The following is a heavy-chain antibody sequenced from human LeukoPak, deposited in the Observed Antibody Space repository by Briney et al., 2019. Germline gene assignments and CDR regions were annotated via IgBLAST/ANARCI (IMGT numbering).Heavy chain of an antibody. CDR2: ISAYNGNT. D-gene: IGHD5-18*01. CDR1: GYTFTSYG. CDR3: ARDFWGTAMVNWYAFGI. V-gene: IGHV1-18*01. J-gene: IGHJ3*02. Sequence: ASVKVSCKASGYTFTSYGISWVRQAPGQGLEWMGWISAYNGNTNYAQKLQGRVTMTTDTSTSTAYMELRSLRSDDTAVYYCARDFWGTAMVNWYAFGIWGQGTMVTVSS.